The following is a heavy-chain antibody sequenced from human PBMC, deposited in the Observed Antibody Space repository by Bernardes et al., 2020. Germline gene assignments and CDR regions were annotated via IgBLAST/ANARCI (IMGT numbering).Heavy chain of an antibody. J-gene: IGHJ4*02. CDR2: IWSDGSTK. CDR1: GFTFSSYG. CDR3: SRGGERGLQAGAPVDY. D-gene: IGHD1-26*01. Sequence: GSSLKVSCAASGFTFSSYGMHWVRQAPGKGLEWVSLIWSDGSTKYYADSVKGRFTISRDNSKNPLYLQLNSLRAEDTAVYYCSRGGERGLQAGAPVDYWGQGTLVTVSS. V-gene: IGHV3-33*08.